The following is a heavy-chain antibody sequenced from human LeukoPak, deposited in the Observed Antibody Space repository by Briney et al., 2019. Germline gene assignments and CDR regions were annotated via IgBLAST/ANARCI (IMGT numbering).Heavy chain of an antibody. D-gene: IGHD3-16*01. J-gene: IGHJ4*02. CDR2: IYYSGST. V-gene: IGHV4-59*06. CDR1: GGSISSYY. CDR3: ARTVWGSSLDY. Sequence: PSETLSLTCTVSGGSISSYYWSWIRQPPGKGLEWIGYIYYSGSTYYNPSLKSRVTISVDTSKNQFSLKLSSVTAADTAVYYCARTVWGSSLDYWGQGTLVTVSS.